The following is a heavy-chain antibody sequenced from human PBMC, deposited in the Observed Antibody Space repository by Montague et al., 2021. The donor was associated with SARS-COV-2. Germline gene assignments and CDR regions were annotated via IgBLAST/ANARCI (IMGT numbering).Heavy chain of an antibody. Sequence: PALVKPTQTLTLTCAFSGFSLSSTGVGVGWLRQPPGKSLEWLTLIYWDDDKRYNPSLSSRLAITKDPSKNQAVLTLTNLNAADTATYYCAHTNATGAWPIDYWGQGTLVTVSS. CDR1: GFSLSSTGVG. V-gene: IGHV2-5*02. CDR2: IYWDDDK. J-gene: IGHJ4*02. D-gene: IGHD1-14*01. CDR3: AHTNATGAWPIDY.